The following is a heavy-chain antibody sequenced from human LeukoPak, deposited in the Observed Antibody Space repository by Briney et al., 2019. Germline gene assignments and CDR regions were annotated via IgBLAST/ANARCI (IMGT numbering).Heavy chain of an antibody. CDR1: GGSFSGHY. CDR2: INHSGST. Sequence: PSETLSLTCAVYGGSFSGHYWSWIRQPPGKGLEWIGEINHSGSTNYNPSLKSRVTISVDTSKNQFSLKLSSVTAADTAVYYCARVAYYYGSAYWGQGTLVTVSS. CDR3: ARVAYYYGSAY. J-gene: IGHJ4*02. V-gene: IGHV4-34*01. D-gene: IGHD3-10*01.